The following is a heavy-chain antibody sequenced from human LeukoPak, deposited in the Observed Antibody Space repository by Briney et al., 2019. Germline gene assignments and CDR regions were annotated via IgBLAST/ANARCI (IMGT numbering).Heavy chain of an antibody. CDR1: GGSFSGYY. CDR2: INHSGST. D-gene: IGHD2-15*01. V-gene: IGHV4-34*01. Sequence: SETLSLTCAVYGGSFSGYYWSWIRQPPGKGLEWIGEINHSGSTNYNPSLKSRVTISVDTSKNQFSLKLSSVTAADTAVYYCAREYCSGGSCYRGRFDYWGQGTLVTVSS. CDR3: AREYCSGGSCYRGRFDY. J-gene: IGHJ4*02.